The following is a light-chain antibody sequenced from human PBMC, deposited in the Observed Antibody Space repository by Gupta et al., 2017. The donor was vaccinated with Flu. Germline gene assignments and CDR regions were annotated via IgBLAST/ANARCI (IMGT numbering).Light chain of an antibody. Sequence: SNYIGTFNLVSWYQQQPGKAPKLLVYEVNSRPSGVSNRFSGSKSSNTASLTSSGLQAEDEADYYCCSYEHSSSVVFGGGTKLTVL. V-gene: IGLV2-23*02. CDR1: SNYIGTFNL. CDR3: CSYEHSSSVV. J-gene: IGLJ2*01. CDR2: EVN.